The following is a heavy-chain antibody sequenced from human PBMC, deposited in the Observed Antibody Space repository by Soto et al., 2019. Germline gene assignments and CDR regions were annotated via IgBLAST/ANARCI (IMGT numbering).Heavy chain of an antibody. CDR1: GGSFSGYY. V-gene: IGHV4-34*01. D-gene: IGHD3-10*01. Sequence: SETLSLTCAVYGGSFSGYYWSWIRQLPRKGLYWIGEINHSGSTNYNPSLKSRVTISVDTSKNQFSLKLSSVTAADTAVYYCARGLNARGSGKFYGMDVWGQGTTVT. J-gene: IGHJ6*02. CDR2: INHSGST. CDR3: ARGLNARGSGKFYGMDV.